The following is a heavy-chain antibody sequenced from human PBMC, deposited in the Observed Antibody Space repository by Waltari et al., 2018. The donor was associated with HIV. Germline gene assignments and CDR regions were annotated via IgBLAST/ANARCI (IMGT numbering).Heavy chain of an antibody. V-gene: IGHV4-30-4*01. J-gene: IGHJ4*02. CDR2: ICYSGST. CDR3: ARATPNYGDYYFDF. Sequence: QVQLQESGPGLVKPSQTLSLTCTVSGDSISGGDYYWSWIRQPPGKGLEWIGYICYSGSTYYKPPLKSRVTVSADRSKNQFSLKLNSVTAADTAVYYCARATPNYGDYYFDFWGQGALVSVSA. D-gene: IGHD4-17*01. CDR1: GDSISGGDYY.